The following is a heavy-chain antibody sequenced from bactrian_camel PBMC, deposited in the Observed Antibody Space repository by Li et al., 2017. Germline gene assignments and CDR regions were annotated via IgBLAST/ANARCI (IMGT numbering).Heavy chain of an antibody. V-gene: IGHV3S67*01. CDR1: EYPRT. CDR2: ILGDGST. Sequence: DVQLVESGGGSVQAGESLRLSCASREYPRTMGLFRQAPGKEREGVATILGDGSTSYADSVKGRFTISKDNARNTLYLQMSSLQSDDTAMYYCAANPQWSDVCLRRLVGWFSLGQGTQVTVS. J-gene: IGHJ4*01. D-gene: IGHD1*01.